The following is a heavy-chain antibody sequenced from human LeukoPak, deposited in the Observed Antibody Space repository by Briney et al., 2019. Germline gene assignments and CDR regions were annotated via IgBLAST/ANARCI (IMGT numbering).Heavy chain of an antibody. V-gene: IGHV3-23*01. CDR3: AKYRGDHGYAAFDI. J-gene: IGHJ3*02. CDR1: GFTFASYA. D-gene: IGHD2-8*01. CDR2: IIGSGTST. Sequence: GGSLTLSRAASGFTFASYAMSWVRQAPGKGLEWVSGIIGSGTSTYYADSVKGRFTISRDNSKNTLFVQMSSLSAEDTAVYYCAKYRGDHGYAAFDIWGQGTMVTVSS.